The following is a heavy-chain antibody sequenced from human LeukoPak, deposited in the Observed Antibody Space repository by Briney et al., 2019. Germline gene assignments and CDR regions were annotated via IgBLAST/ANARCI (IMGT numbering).Heavy chain of an antibody. CDR2: INPKNGGT. V-gene: IGHV1-2*02. CDR1: GYTLTDYY. J-gene: IGHJ1*01. D-gene: IGHD3-10*02. CDR3: ARGVFGELEKLMFQH. Sequence: ASVKVSCKASGYTLTDYYMHWVRQAPGQGLEWMGWINPKNGGTNYAQKFQGRVTMTRDTSTSTVYMELSSLKSDDTAIYYCARGVFGELEKLMFQHWGQGTLVTVSS.